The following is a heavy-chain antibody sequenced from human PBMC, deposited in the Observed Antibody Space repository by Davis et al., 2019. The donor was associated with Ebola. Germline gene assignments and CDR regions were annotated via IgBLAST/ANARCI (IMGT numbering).Heavy chain of an antibody. CDR3: ARDVGGRAGY. V-gene: IGHV3-33*01. J-gene: IGHJ4*02. CDR1: GFSVRNYG. CDR2: IWADERSK. Sequence: PGGSLRLSCAPSGFSVRNYGMHWVRQAPGKGLEWVALIWADERSKDYVDSVRGRFTISRDNAKNTLFLQMNSLRADDTAVYYCARDVGGRAGYWGQGTLVTVSS.